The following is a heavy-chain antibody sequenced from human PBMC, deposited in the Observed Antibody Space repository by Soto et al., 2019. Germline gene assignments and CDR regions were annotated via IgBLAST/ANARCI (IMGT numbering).Heavy chain of an antibody. Sequence: GGSLRLFCAASGFTFSSYAMSWVRQAPGKELEWVSAISGSGGSTYYADSVKGRFTISRDNSKNTLYLQMNSLRAEDTAVYYCAKHGTSYYYYGMDVWGQGTTVTVSS. CDR2: ISGSGGST. V-gene: IGHV3-23*01. CDR1: GFTFSSYA. CDR3: AKHGTSYYYYGMDV. J-gene: IGHJ6*02. D-gene: IGHD6-13*01.